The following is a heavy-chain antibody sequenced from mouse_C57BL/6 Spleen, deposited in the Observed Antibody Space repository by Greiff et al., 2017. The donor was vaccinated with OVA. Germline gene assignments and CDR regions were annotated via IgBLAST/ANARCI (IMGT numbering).Heavy chain of an antibody. CDR1: GFTFSDYY. D-gene: IGHD2-3*01. CDR2: ISNGGGST. Sequence: DVKLVKSGGGLVQPGGSLKLSCAASGFTFSDYYMYWVRQTPEKRLEWVAYISNGGGSTYYPDTVKGRFTISRENAKNTLYLQMSRLKSEDTAMYYCARQGYYGYSYWAMDYWGQGTSVTVSS. J-gene: IGHJ4*01. V-gene: IGHV5-12*01. CDR3: ARQGYYGYSYWAMDY.